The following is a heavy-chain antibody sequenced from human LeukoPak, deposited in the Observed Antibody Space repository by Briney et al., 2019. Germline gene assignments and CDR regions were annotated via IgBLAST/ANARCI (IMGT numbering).Heavy chain of an antibody. CDR3: ARLPYYYDSSGYFSFDY. CDR2: IYHSGST. D-gene: IGHD3-22*01. V-gene: IGHV4-4*02. Sequence: PSETLSLTCAVSGGSISSSNWWSWVRQPPGKGLEWIGEIYHSGSTNYNPSLKSRVTISVDTSKNQFSLKLSSVTAADTAVYYCARLPYYYDSSGYFSFDYWGQGTLVIVSS. J-gene: IGHJ4*02. CDR1: GGSISSSNW.